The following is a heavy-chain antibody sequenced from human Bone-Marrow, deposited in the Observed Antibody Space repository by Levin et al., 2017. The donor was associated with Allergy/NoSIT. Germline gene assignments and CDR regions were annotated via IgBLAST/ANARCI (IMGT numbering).Heavy chain of an antibody. CDR2: IWYDGSNK. Sequence: GGSLRLSCAASGFTFSSYGMHWVRQAPGKGLEWVAVIWYDGSNKYYADSVKGRFTISRDNSKNTLYLQMNSLRAEDTAVYYCARAPRRLYNWNFTDNWFDPWGQGTLVTVSS. CDR1: GFTFSSYG. D-gene: IGHD1-7*01. J-gene: IGHJ5*02. V-gene: IGHV3-33*01. CDR3: ARAPRRLYNWNFTDNWFDP.